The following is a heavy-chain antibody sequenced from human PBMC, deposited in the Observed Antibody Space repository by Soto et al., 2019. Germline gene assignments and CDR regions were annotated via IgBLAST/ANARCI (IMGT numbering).Heavy chain of an antibody. D-gene: IGHD3-10*01. Sequence: EVQLVESGGGLVQPGESLRLSCAASGFNFSPYWMHWVRQVPGKGLEWISHIGGGGSVTIYADSVKGRFTISRDDAKNTLYLQRNSLRSEDTAVYYCVRDRGSPDSFDSWGQGTMVTVSS. J-gene: IGHJ3*02. CDR2: IGGGGSVT. V-gene: IGHV3-74*01. CDR3: VRDRGSPDSFDS. CDR1: GFNFSPYW.